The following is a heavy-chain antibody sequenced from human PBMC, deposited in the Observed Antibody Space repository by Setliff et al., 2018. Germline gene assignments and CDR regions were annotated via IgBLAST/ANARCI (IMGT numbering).Heavy chain of an antibody. CDR2: FRPSGKT. CDR3: VRDAGDGYGVDDYAGGGFDF. D-gene: IGHD4-17*01. Sequence: SETLSLTCAVSGSAISSGHYWGWIRQPPGKGLEWIGSFRPSGKTYYNPSLNSRVTISVDTSKKQFSLKVTAVTAADTAVYYCVRDAGDGYGVDDYAGGGFDFWGQGTMVTVSS. V-gene: IGHV4-38-2*02. CDR1: GSAISSGHY. J-gene: IGHJ3*01.